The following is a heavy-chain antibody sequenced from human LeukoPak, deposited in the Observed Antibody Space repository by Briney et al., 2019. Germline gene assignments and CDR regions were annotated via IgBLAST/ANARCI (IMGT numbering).Heavy chain of an antibody. CDR3: ARGTVRYGMDV. J-gene: IGHJ6*02. CDR1: GGSISSYY. V-gene: IGHV4-59*01. D-gene: IGHD4-11*01. Sequence: SETLSLTYTVSGGSISSYYWSWIRQPPGKGLEWIGYIYYSGSTNYNPSLKSRVTISVDTSKNQFSLKLSSVTAADTAVYYCARGTVRYGMDVWGQGTTVTVSS. CDR2: IYYSGST.